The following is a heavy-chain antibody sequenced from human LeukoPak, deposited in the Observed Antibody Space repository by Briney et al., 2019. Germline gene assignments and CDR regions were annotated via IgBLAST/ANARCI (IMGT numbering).Heavy chain of an antibody. CDR1: GFTFSSYS. J-gene: IGHJ4*02. D-gene: IGHD3-3*01. CDR3: ARGMRGYANFDY. CDR2: ITSGSSSI. V-gene: IGHV3-48*02. Sequence: GGSLRLSCTASGFTFSSYSMNWVRQAPGKGLEWISYITSGSSSIFYADSVEGRFTISRDNAKNSLYLQMNSLRDEDTAVYYCARGMRGYANFDYWGQGTLVTVSS.